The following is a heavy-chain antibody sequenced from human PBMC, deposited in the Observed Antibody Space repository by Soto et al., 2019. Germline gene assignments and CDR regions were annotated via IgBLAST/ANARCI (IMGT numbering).Heavy chain of an antibody. Sequence: GSLRLSCAASGFTFSSYSMNWVRQAPGKGLEWVSSISSSSSYINYADSVKGRFTISRDNAKNSLYLQMNSRRAEDTAVYYCARGRGGAYFSYYYGMDAWGQGTTVTVSS. CDR2: ISSSSSYI. CDR1: GFTFSSYS. CDR3: ARGRGGAYFSYYYGMDA. D-gene: IGHD1-26*01. V-gene: IGHV3-21*01. J-gene: IGHJ6*02.